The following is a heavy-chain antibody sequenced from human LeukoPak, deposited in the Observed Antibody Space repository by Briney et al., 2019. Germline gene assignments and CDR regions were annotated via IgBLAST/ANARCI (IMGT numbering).Heavy chain of an antibody. CDR2: ISSSSSYI. CDR1: GFTVSHNY. Sequence: GGSLRLSCAASGFTVSHNYMSWVRQAPGKGLEWVSSISSSSSYIYYADSVKGRFTISRDNAKNSLYLQMNSLRAEDTAVYYCARDPRPQERGGVGDHYDFWSGYYFDYWGQGTLVTVSS. CDR3: ARDPRPQERGGVGDHYDFWSGYYFDY. D-gene: IGHD3-3*01. V-gene: IGHV3-21*01. J-gene: IGHJ4*02.